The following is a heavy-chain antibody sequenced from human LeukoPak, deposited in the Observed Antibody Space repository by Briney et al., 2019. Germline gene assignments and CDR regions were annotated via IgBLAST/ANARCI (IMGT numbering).Heavy chain of an antibody. CDR1: GGSISSSTYY. Sequence: SETLSLTCTVSGGSISSSTYYWGWIRQPPGKGLEWIGSIYYSGSTYYNPSLKSRVTISVDTSKNQFSLKLSSVTAADTAVYYCARHRAVIAVAGNGWFDPWGQGTLVTVSS. D-gene: IGHD6-19*01. V-gene: IGHV4-39*01. CDR2: IYYSGST. CDR3: ARHRAVIAVAGNGWFDP. J-gene: IGHJ5*02.